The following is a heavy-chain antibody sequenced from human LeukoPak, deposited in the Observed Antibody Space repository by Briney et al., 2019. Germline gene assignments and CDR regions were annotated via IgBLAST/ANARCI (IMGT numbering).Heavy chain of an antibody. D-gene: IGHD6-19*01. CDR2: IRSKAYGGTT. Sequence: GGSLRLSCTASGFTFGDYAMSWSRQAPGRRLEWVGFIRSKAYGGTTEYAASVKGRFTISRDDSKSIAYLQMNSLKTEDTAVYYCTRDLVQEGLGGYYFDYWGQGTLVTVSS. CDR1: GFTFGDYA. V-gene: IGHV3-49*03. CDR3: TRDLVQEGLGGYYFDY. J-gene: IGHJ4*02.